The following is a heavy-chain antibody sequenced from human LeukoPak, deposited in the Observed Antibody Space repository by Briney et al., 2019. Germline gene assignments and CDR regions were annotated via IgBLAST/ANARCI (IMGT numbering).Heavy chain of an antibody. CDR1: GGSISSYY. D-gene: IGHD3-10*01. Sequence: SETLSLTCTVSGGSISSYYRSWIRQPPGKGLEWIAYLFYSGSTDYNPSLESRVTISVDTSKNQFSLKQRSVTAADTAVYYCATVAVIRGVTYFDYWGQGTLVTVSP. V-gene: IGHV4-59*01. CDR3: ATVAVIRGVTYFDY. CDR2: LFYSGST. J-gene: IGHJ4*02.